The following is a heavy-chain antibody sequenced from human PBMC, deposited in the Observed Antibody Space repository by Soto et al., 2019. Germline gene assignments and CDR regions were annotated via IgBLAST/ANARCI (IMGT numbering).Heavy chain of an antibody. Sequence: GGSLRLSCAASGFTFSSYAMSWVRQAPGKGLEWVSAISGSGGSTYYADSVKGRFTISRDNSKNTLYLQMNSLRAEDTAVYYCAKRQGDYGGKYNWFDPWGQGTLVTVSS. V-gene: IGHV3-23*01. CDR1: GFTFSSYA. CDR2: ISGSGGST. CDR3: AKRQGDYGGKYNWFDP. D-gene: IGHD4-17*01. J-gene: IGHJ5*02.